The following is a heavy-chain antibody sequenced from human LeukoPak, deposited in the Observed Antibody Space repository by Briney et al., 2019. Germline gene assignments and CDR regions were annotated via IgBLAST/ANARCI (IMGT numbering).Heavy chain of an antibody. CDR1: GYSISSGYY. V-gene: IGHV4-38-2*02. D-gene: IGHD5-12*01. CDR3: AKDSGYDYYYYYYIDV. J-gene: IGHJ6*03. CDR2: IYHSGST. Sequence: SETLSLTCTVSGYSISSGYYWGWIRQPPGKGLEWIGSIYHSGSTYYNPSLKNRVTISVDTSKNQFSLKLSSVTAADTAVYYCAKDSGYDYYYYYYIDVWGKGTTVTVSS.